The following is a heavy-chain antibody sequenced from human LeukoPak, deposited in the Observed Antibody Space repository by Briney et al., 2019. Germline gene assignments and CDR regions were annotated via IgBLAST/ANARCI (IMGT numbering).Heavy chain of an antibody. V-gene: IGHV3-23*01. CDR1: GFTFGIYG. CDR3: ANEKAVTGPLTDI. J-gene: IGHJ3*02. CDR2: IGAGGVNT. Sequence: GGSLRLSCAASGFTFGIYGMTWVRQAPGKGLEWVSAIGAGGVNTYYADSVKGRFTISRDNSKNTLYLQMNSLRAEDTAVYYCANEKAVTGPLTDIWGQGTMVTVSS. D-gene: IGHD4-17*01.